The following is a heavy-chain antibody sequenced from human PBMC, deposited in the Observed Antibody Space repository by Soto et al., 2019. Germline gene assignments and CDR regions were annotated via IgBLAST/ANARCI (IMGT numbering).Heavy chain of an antibody. D-gene: IGHD6-6*01. Sequence: QVQLVESGGGLVKPGGSLRLSCVASGFTFSDYYMSWIRQAPGKGLEWVSYISNSGHAIYYADSVKGRFTVSRDNSNNSMSLQMDSLRADDTAIYYCARDARYANSSYGFDVWGQGTTVSVSS. CDR2: ISNSGHAI. J-gene: IGHJ6*02. V-gene: IGHV3-11*01. CDR3: ARDARYANSSYGFDV. CDR1: GFTFSDYY.